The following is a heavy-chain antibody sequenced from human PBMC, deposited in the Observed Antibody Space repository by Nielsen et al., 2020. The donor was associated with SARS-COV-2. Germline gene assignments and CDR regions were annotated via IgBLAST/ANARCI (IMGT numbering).Heavy chain of an antibody. Sequence: GGSLRLSCAASGFTFSSYSMNWVRQAPGKGLEWVSYISSSSSTIYYADSVKGRFTISRDNAKNSLYLQMNSLRAEDTAVYYCARATHYYDSSGYSDWGQGTLVTVSS. CDR1: GFTFSSYS. D-gene: IGHD3-22*01. V-gene: IGHV3-48*01. CDR3: ARATHYYDSSGYSD. J-gene: IGHJ4*02. CDR2: ISSSSSTI.